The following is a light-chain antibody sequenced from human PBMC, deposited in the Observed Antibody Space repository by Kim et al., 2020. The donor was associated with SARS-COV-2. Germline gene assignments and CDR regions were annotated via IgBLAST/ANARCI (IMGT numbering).Light chain of an antibody. J-gene: IGLJ1*01. CDR3: CSYAGSNTYV. Sequence: QSALTQPRSVSGSPGQSVTISCTGTSSDVGGYNYVSWYQQHPGKAPKFMIYDVSKRPSGVPDRFSGSKSGNTASLTISGLQVEDEADYYCCSYAGSNTYVFATGTQLTVL. CDR1: SSDVGGYNY. CDR2: DVS. V-gene: IGLV2-11*01.